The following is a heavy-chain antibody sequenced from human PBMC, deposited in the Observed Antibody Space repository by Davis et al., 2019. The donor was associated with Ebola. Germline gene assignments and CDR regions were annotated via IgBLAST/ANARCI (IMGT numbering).Heavy chain of an antibody. Sequence: GESLKISCAASGFTFRSYGMQWVRQAPGKGLEWVSRISGSGGDPHYADSVKGRFTISRDNSKNTLYLQMNSLRAEDTAVFYCAKRATVKVAGANYYNAMDVWGKGTTVTVSS. CDR2: ISGSGGDP. D-gene: IGHD6-19*01. CDR1: GFTFRSYG. CDR3: AKRATVKVAGANYYNAMDV. V-gene: IGHV3-23*01. J-gene: IGHJ6*04.